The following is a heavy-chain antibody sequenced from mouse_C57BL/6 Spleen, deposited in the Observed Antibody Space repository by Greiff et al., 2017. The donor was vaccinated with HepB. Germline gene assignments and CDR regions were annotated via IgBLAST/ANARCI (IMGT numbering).Heavy chain of an antibody. CDR1: GFNIKDDY. D-gene: IGHD2-4*01. CDR3: TTGGLRHKDYFDY. Sequence: EVQLQQSGAELVRPGASVKLSCTASGFNIKDDYMHWVKQRPEQGLEWIGWIDPENGDTEYASKFQGKATITADPSSNTAYLQLSSLTSEDTAVYYCTTGGLRHKDYFDYWGQGTTLTVSS. V-gene: IGHV14-4*01. CDR2: IDPENGDT. J-gene: IGHJ2*01.